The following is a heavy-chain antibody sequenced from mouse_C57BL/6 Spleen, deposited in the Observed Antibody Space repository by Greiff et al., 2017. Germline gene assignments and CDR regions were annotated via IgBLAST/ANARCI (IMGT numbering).Heavy chain of an antibody. CDR2: IYPDYGTP. V-gene: IGHV1-39*01. Sequence: EVKLQESGPELVKPGASVKISCKASGYSFTDYNMNWVKQSNGKSLEWIGVIYPDYGTPSYNQKLKGKSTLTVDQSSSTAYMQLNSLTSEDAAVYYCARGGITTPERYFDVWGTGTTVTVSS. CDR1: GYSFTDYN. CDR3: ARGGITTPERYFDV. D-gene: IGHD1-1*01. J-gene: IGHJ1*03.